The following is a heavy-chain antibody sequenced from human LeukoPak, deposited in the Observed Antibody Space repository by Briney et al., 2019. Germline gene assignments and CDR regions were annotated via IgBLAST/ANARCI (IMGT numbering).Heavy chain of an antibody. D-gene: IGHD3-16*01. V-gene: IGHV4-30-4*07. CDR2: IYDSARA. J-gene: IGHJ4*02. Sequence: SETLSLTCAVSGGSISTGGYSWSWIRQPPGKTLEWVGYIYDSARAYYSPSLKSRVTISMDTSRNHFSLKLRSVTAADTAVYYCVRDIYDDNNWGQGTLVTVSS. CDR3: VRDIYDDNN. CDR1: GGSISTGGYS.